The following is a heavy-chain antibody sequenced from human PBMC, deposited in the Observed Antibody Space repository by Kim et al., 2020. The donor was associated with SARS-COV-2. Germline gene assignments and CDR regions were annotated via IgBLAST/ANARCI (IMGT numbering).Heavy chain of an antibody. V-gene: IGHV4-31*03. CDR1: GGSISSGGYY. D-gene: IGHD6-13*01. CDR2: IYYSGST. J-gene: IGHJ3*02. Sequence: SETLSLTCTVSGGSISSGGYYWSWIRQHPGKGLEWIGYIYYSGSTYYNPSLKSRVTISVDTSKNQFSLKLSSVTAADTAVYYCARGGGSSSWKGYAFDIWGQGTMVTVSS. CDR3: ARGGGSSSWKGYAFDI.